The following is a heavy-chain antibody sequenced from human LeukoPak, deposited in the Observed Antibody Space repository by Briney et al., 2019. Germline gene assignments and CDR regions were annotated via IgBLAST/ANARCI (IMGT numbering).Heavy chain of an antibody. CDR1: GFTFSSYS. V-gene: IGHV3-21*01. J-gene: IGHJ4*02. D-gene: IGHD3-22*01. CDR3: ARDRSYDSSFDY. CDR2: ISSSSSYI. Sequence: GGSLRLSCAAPGFTFSSYSMNWVRQAPGKGLEWVSSISSSSSYIYYADSVKGRFTISRDNAKNSLYLQMNSLRAEDTAVYYCARDRSYDSSFDYWGQGTLVTVSS.